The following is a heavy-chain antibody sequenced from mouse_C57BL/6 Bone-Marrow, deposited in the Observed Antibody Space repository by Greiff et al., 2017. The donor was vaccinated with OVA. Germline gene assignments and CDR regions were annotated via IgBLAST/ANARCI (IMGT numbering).Heavy chain of an antibody. J-gene: IGHJ3*01. CDR2: INPNNGGT. CDR3: AREEGLREGFAY. V-gene: IGHV1-18*01. Sequence: EVQGVESGPELVKPGASVKIPCKASGYTFTDYNMDWVKQSHGKSLEWIGDINPNNGGTIYNQKFKGKATLTVDKSSSTAYMELRSLTSEDTAVYYCAREEGLREGFAYWGQGTLVTVSA. CDR1: GYTFTDYN. D-gene: IGHD2-4*01.